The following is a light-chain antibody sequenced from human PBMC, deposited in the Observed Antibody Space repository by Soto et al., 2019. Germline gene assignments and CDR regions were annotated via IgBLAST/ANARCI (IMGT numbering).Light chain of an antibody. CDR1: QSVGSN. Sequence: EILLTQSPGTLSLSPGERAALSCRASQSVGSNLAWYQRKPGQAPRLLIYGASTRATGIPSRFSGSGSGTEFTLTISSLQSEDFAVYYCQQYYDWPWTFGQGTKVDIK. CDR3: QQYYDWPWT. V-gene: IGKV3-15*01. J-gene: IGKJ1*01. CDR2: GAS.